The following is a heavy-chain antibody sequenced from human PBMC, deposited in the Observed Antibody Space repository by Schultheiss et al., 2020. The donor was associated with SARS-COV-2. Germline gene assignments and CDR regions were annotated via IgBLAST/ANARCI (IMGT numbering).Heavy chain of an antibody. CDR1: GYTFTSYA. V-gene: IGHV1-3*01. D-gene: IGHD4-17*01. J-gene: IGHJ4*02. CDR3: AALGGGTTDGRPIDY. Sequence: ASVKVSCKASGYTFTSYAMHWVRQAPGQRLEWMGWINAGNGNTKYSQKFQGSVTITRDMSTSTAYMELSSLRSEDTAVYYCAALGGGTTDGRPIDYWGQGALVTVSS. CDR2: INAGNGNT.